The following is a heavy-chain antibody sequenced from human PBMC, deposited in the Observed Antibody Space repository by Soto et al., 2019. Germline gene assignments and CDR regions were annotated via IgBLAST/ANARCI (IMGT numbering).Heavy chain of an antibody. CDR1: GYTFTSYG. Sequence: QVQLVQSGAEVKKPGASVKVSCKASGYTFTSYGISWVRQAPGQGLEWMGWISAYNGNTNYAQKLQGRVTMTTDTSTSTAYMQLRSLRSDDTAVYYCAGHYHSSGYYAPTPFDYWGQGTLVTVSS. CDR3: AGHYHSSGYYAPTPFDY. V-gene: IGHV1-18*01. CDR2: ISAYNGNT. J-gene: IGHJ4*02. D-gene: IGHD3-22*01.